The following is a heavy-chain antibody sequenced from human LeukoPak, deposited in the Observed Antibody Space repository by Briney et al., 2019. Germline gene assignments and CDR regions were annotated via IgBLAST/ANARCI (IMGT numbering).Heavy chain of an antibody. CDR2: ISGGGGST. Sequence: GGSLRLSCAASGFTLSSFAMAWVRQAPGKGLEWVSAISGGGGSTYYADSVKGRFTISRDNSKNTLYLQMNSLRAEDTAVYYCAKGGYYDSSGYYNNWFDPWGQGTLVTVSS. J-gene: IGHJ5*02. D-gene: IGHD3-22*01. CDR3: AKGGYYDSSGYYNNWFDP. V-gene: IGHV3-23*01. CDR1: GFTLSSFA.